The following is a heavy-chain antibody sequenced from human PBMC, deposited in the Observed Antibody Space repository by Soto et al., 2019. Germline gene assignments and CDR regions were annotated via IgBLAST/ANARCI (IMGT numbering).Heavy chain of an antibody. V-gene: IGHV1-46*03. CDR2: INPSGGST. D-gene: IGHD2-2*01. J-gene: IGHJ3*02. CDR1: GYTFTSYY. Sequence: QVQLVQSGAEVKKPGASVKVSCKASGYTFTSYYMHWVRQAPGQGLEWMGIINPSGGSTSYAQKFQVRVTMTRDTSTSTVYMELSSLRSEDTAVYYCARDIVVVPAVDAFDIWGQGTMVTVSS. CDR3: ARDIVVVPAVDAFDI.